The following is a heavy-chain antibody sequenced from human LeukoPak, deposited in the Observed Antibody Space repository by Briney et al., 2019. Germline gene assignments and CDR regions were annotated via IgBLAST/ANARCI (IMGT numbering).Heavy chain of an antibody. J-gene: IGHJ3*02. CDR1: GGSISSYY. CDR3: ASSDPFSSSCAFDI. D-gene: IGHD6-13*01. V-gene: IGHV4-59*01. CDR2: IYYSGST. Sequence: SETLSLTCTVSGGSISSYYWSWIRQPPGKGLEWIGYIYYSGSTNYNPSLKSRVTISVDTSKNQFSLKLSSVTAADTAVYYCASSDPFSSSCAFDIWGQGTMVTVSS.